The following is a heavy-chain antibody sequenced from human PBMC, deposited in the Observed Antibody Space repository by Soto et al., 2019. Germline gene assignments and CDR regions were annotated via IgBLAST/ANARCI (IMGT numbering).Heavy chain of an antibody. V-gene: IGHV5-51*01. J-gene: IGHJ5*02. D-gene: IGHD3-10*01. Sequence: PGESLKISCKGSGYSFTSYWIGWVRQMPGKGLEWMGIIYPGDSDTRYSPSFQGQVTISADKSISTAYLQWSSLKASNTAMYYCARPINYGSGGYWFDPWGQGTLVTVSS. CDR2: IYPGDSDT. CDR3: ARPINYGSGGYWFDP. CDR1: GYSFTSYW.